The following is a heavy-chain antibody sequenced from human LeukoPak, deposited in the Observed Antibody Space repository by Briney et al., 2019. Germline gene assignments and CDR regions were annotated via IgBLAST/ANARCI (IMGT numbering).Heavy chain of an antibody. CDR3: ARGGGTLDYWGQGTLVTVSSGESSQPLSDY. Sequence: PSETLSLTCTVSGDSISSYYWSWIRQPPGKGLEWIGYIYDSGKTNYNASLIGRVTISVDTSKNQFSLKLTSVTPADTAVYYCARGGGTLDYWGQGTLVTVSSGESSQPLSDYWGQGTLVTVSS. CDR2: IYDSGKT. D-gene: IGHD4-11*01. CDR1: GDSISSYY. V-gene: IGHV4-59*01. J-gene: IGHJ4*02.